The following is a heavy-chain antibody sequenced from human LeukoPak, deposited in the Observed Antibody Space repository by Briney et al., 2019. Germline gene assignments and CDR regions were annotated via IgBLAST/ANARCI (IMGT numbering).Heavy chain of an antibody. J-gene: IGHJ6*02. D-gene: IGHD5-18*01. V-gene: IGHV4-59*01. CDR2: IYYSGST. CDR1: GGSISSYY. Sequence: SETLSLTCTVSGGSISSYYWSWIRQPPGEGLEWIGYIYYSGSTNYNPSLKSRVTISVDTSKNQFSLKLSSVTAADTAVYYCASARGYSYGYGYYYGMDVWGQGTTVTVSS. CDR3: ASARGYSYGYGYYYGMDV.